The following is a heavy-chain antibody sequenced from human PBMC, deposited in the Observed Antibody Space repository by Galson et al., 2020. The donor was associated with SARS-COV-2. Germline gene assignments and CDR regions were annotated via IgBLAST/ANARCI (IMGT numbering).Heavy chain of an antibody. V-gene: IGHV1-2*04. Sequence: ASVTVSCKASGYTFTGYYMHWVRQAPGQGLEWMGWINPNSGGTNYAQKFQGWVTMTRDTSISTAYMELSRLRSDDTAVYYCARDNDHDAFDIWGQGTMVTVSS. J-gene: IGHJ3*02. CDR1: GYTFTGYY. D-gene: IGHD1-1*01. CDR2: INPNSGGT. CDR3: ARDNDHDAFDI.